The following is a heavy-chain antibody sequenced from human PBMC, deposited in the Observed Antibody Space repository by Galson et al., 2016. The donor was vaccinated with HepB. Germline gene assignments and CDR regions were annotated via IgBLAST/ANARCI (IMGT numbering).Heavy chain of an antibody. D-gene: IGHD3-22*01. CDR2: IFPGDSDT. V-gene: IGHV5-51*01. J-gene: IGHJ4*02. CDR3: ARQPYYHDSSGYYEIDY. CDR1: GYSFTTYW. Sequence: QSGAEVKKPGESLKISCKSSGYSFTTYWIAWVRQMPGKGLEWMGIIFPGDSDTRYSPSLQGQVTISADKSISTAYLQWSSLRASDTAMYYCARQPYYHDSSGYYEIDYWGQGTLVTVSS.